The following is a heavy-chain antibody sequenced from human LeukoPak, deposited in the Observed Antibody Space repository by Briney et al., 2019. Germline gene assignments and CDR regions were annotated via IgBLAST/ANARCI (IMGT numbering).Heavy chain of an antibody. Sequence: SETLSLTCTVSGVSISTYYWSWLRQPPGKGLEWIGYIYYSGSTYYNPSLKSRVTISVDTSKNQFSLKLSSVTAADTAVYYCARGLIHYGMDVWGQGTTVTVSS. J-gene: IGHJ6*02. V-gene: IGHV4-59*12. CDR2: IYYSGST. D-gene: IGHD2-8*01. CDR1: GVSISTYY. CDR3: ARGLIHYGMDV.